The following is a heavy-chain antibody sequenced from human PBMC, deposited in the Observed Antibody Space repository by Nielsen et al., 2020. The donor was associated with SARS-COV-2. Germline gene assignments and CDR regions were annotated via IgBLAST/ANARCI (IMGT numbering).Heavy chain of an antibody. D-gene: IGHD6-19*01. CDR3: ARGLYSSGWYPDY. J-gene: IGHJ4*02. CDR1: GYTFTSYD. Sequence: ASVKASCKASGYTFTSYDINWVRQATGQGLEWMGWMNPNSGNTGYAQKFQGRVTMTRNTSISTAYMELSSLRSEDTAVYYCARGLYSSGWYPDYWGQGTLVTVSS. V-gene: IGHV1-8*01. CDR2: MNPNSGNT.